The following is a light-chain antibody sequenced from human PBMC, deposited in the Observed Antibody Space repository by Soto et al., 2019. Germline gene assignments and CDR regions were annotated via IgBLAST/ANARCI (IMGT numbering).Light chain of an antibody. Sequence: DIQLTQSPSFLSASVGDRVTITCRASQGISSYLAWYQQKPGKAPRLLIYAASTLQSGVLSRFSGSGSGTEFTLPNSSLQPEDFGTYYWQQLNSYPITFRPWKRLEIK. CDR2: AAS. CDR1: QGISSY. V-gene: IGKV1-9*01. J-gene: IGKJ5*01. CDR3: QQLNSYPIT.